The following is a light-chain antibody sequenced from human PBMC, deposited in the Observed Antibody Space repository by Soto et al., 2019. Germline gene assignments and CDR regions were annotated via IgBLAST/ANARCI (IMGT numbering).Light chain of an antibody. CDR3: QQSYNPPPLT. Sequence: DILLTQSPSSLSASVGDRVTITCRASQNIDMYLSWYQQKPGRAPKLLIYAASTLQSGVPSRFRHSGSGTYFSLTISGLQPEDFATYYCQQSYNPPPLTFGAGTKVEI. CDR1: QNIDMY. J-gene: IGKJ4*01. CDR2: AAS. V-gene: IGKV1-39*01.